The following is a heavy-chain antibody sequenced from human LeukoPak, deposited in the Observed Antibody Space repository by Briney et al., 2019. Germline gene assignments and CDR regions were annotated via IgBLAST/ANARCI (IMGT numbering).Heavy chain of an antibody. CDR1: GFTFSSYA. Sequence: GGSLRLSCAASGFTFSSYAMSWVRQAPGKGLEWVSAISGSGGSTYYADSVKGRFTISRDNSKNTLYLQMNSLRAEDTAVYYCATPRYDSSGYPYDPIDYWGQGTLVTVSS. J-gene: IGHJ4*02. V-gene: IGHV3-23*01. CDR3: ATPRYDSSGYPYDPIDY. D-gene: IGHD3-22*01. CDR2: ISGSGGST.